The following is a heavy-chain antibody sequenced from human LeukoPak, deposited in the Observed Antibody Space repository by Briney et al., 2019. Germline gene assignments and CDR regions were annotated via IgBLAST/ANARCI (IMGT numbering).Heavy chain of an antibody. CDR1: GFTFSSYD. CDR3: ARQTYYYGSGTYYYYFDY. D-gene: IGHD3-10*01. V-gene: IGHV3-33*01. CDR2: IWSDATNK. Sequence: GGSLRLSCAASGFTFSSYDMHWVRQGPGKGLEWVTVIWSDATNKYYADSVEGRFTISRDNSTNTLYLQMNSLRAEDTAVYFCARQTYYYGSGTYYYYFDYWGQGTLVTVSS. J-gene: IGHJ4*02.